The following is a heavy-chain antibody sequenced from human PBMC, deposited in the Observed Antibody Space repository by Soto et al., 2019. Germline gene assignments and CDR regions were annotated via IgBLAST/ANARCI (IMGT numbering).Heavy chain of an antibody. CDR2: FDPEDGET. J-gene: IGHJ3*02. D-gene: IGHD3-9*01. CDR1: GYTFTSYG. CDR3: ATRDGYDILTGSYDAFDI. V-gene: IGHV1-24*01. Sequence: ASVKVSCKASGYTFTSYGISWVRQAPGQGLEWMGGFDPEDGETIYAQKFQGRVTMTEDTSTDTAYMELSSLRSEDTTVYYCATRDGYDILTGSYDAFDIWGQGTMVTVSS.